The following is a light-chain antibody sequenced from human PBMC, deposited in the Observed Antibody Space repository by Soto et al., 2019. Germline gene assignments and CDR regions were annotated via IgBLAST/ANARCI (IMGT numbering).Light chain of an antibody. CDR1: RSDVGGYDY. CDR3: CSYAGSYNVV. Sequence: QSVLTQPRSVSGSPGQSVTISCTGTRSDVGGYDYVSWYQQYPGKAPKLMIYDVIKRPSGVPDRFSGSKSGNTASLTISGLQAEDEADYYCCSYAGSYNVVFGGGTKLT. CDR2: DVI. J-gene: IGLJ2*01. V-gene: IGLV2-11*01.